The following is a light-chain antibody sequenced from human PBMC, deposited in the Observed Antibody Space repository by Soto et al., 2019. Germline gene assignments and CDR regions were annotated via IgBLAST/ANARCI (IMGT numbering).Light chain of an antibody. CDR2: DAS. CDR1: QTISSW. J-gene: IGKJ5*01. Sequence: DIQMTQSPSTLSGSVGDRVTITCRASQTISSWLAWYQQKPGKAPKLLIYDASSLESGVPSRFSGSGSGTDFTLTISRLQPEDFATYYCQQFNNYPHRVTFGQGTRLEIK. V-gene: IGKV1-5*01. CDR3: QQFNNYPHRVT.